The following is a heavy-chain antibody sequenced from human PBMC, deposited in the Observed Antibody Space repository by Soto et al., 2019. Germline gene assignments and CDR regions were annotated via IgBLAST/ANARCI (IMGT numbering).Heavy chain of an antibody. CDR3: AREGNLGRWLQPLDF. J-gene: IGHJ4*02. CDR2: INHSGST. CDR1: GGNISSYY. Sequence: PSETLSRTWTVSGGNISSYYCSWIRQPPGKGLEWIGEINHSGSTNYNPSLKSRVTISVDTSKNQFSLRLISVTAADTAKYFCAREGNLGRWLQPLDFWGQGTLVTV. V-gene: IGHV4-34*01. D-gene: IGHD5-12*01.